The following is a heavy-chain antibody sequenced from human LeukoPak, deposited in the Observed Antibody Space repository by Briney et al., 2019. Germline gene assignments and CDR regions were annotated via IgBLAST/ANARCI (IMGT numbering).Heavy chain of an antibody. D-gene: IGHD6-19*01. V-gene: IGHV3-64*01. CDR1: GFTFSSYA. CDR2: ISSNGGST. CDR3: ARSQYSSGWYGAFDI. J-gene: IGHJ3*02. Sequence: PGGSLRLSCAASGFTFSSYAMHWVRQAPGKGLEYVSAISSNGGSTYYANSVKGRFTISRDNSKNTLYLQMGSLRAEDMAVYYCARSQYSSGWYGAFDIWGQGTMVTVSS.